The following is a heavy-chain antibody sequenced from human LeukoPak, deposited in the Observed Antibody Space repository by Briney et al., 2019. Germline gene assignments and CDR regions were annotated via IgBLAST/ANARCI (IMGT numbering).Heavy chain of an antibody. V-gene: IGHV4-31*03. CDR1: GGSISSGGYY. CDR2: IHYSGST. D-gene: IGHD3-10*02. J-gene: IGHJ3*02. Sequence: SQTLSLTCSVSGGSISSGGYYWSWIRQHPGKGLEWIGYIHYSGSTYYNPSLKSRVTISVDTSKNQFSLKLSSVTAADTAVYYCARAPGSYYVHGAFDIWGQGTMVTVSS. CDR3: ARAPGSYYVHGAFDI.